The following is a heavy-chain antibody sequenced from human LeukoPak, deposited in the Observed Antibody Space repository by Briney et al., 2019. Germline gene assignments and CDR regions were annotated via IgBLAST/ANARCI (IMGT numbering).Heavy chain of an antibody. Sequence: PSETLPLTCAVYGGSFSGYYWSWIRQPPGKGLEWIGEINHSGSTNYNPSLKSRVTISVDTSKNQFSLKLSSVTAADTAVYYCARSGDGHSFDYWGQGTLVTVSS. D-gene: IGHD1-26*01. CDR3: ARSGDGHSFDY. CDR1: GGSFSGYY. V-gene: IGHV4-34*01. CDR2: INHSGST. J-gene: IGHJ4*02.